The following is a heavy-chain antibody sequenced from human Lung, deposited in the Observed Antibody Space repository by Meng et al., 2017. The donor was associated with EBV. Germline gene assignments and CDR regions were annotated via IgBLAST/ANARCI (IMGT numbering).Heavy chain of an antibody. D-gene: IGHD6-19*01. J-gene: IGHJ4*02. Sequence: QVWVGGFGGGVVQPGRSLGLSCAASCFTFSWYAMHWVRQDPGKGLEWVAVISHDGSEKYYADSVKGRFTISRDNSKNTLYLQMNSLRTEDTSVFYCARVGEDDSGWLDFWGQGTLVTVSS. CDR2: ISHDGSEK. V-gene: IGHV3-30-3*01. CDR3: ARVGEDDSGWLDF. CDR1: CFTFSWYA.